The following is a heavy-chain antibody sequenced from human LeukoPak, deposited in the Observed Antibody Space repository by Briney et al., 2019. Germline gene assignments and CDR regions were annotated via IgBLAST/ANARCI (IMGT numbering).Heavy chain of an antibody. V-gene: IGHV3-7*03. CDR3: ARDLTYYYDSSDY. J-gene: IGHJ4*02. CDR2: INHNGNVN. CDR1: GFTFSSYW. Sequence: GGSLRLSCAASGFTFSSYWMNWARQAPGKGLEWVASINHNGNVNYYVDSVKGRFTISRDNAKNSLYLQMSNLRAEDTAVYYCARDLTYYYDSSDYWGQGTLVTVSS. D-gene: IGHD3-22*01.